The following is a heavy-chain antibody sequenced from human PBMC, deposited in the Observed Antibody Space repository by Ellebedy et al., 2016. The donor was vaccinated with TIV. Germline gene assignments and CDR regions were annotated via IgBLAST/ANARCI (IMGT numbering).Heavy chain of an antibody. D-gene: IGHD2-21*02. V-gene: IGHV3-23*01. CDR2: ISRTDDST. CDR3: AKDRDDASDFVFDS. CDR1: GFTFSNYV. Sequence: GESLKISCTASGFTFSNYVMSWVRQAPGKGLKWVSGISRTDDSTYYADSVKGRFTISRDDPKSTLYLQMNNLRAEDTAVYYCAKDRDDASDFVFDSWGQGTLVTVSS. J-gene: IGHJ4*02.